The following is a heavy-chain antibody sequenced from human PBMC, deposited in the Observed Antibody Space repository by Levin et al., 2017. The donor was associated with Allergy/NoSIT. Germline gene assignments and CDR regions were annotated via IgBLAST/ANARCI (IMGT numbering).Heavy chain of an antibody. Sequence: SETLSLTCTVSGGSVNSSTYYWGWIRQPPGKGLEWIGSIYHSGSTYYNASLKSRVTISLDTSKNQFSLKLSSVTAADTAIYYCGCGGASTSDYWGQGTLVTVSS. J-gene: IGHJ4*02. V-gene: IGHV4-39*07. CDR3: GCGGASTSDY. CDR1: GGSVNSSTYY. D-gene: IGHD1-26*01. CDR2: IYHSGST.